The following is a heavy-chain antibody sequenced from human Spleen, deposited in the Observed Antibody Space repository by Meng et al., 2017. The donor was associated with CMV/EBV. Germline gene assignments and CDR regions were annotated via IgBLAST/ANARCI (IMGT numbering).Heavy chain of an antibody. J-gene: IGHJ4*02. CDR3: ARGPKIPLGGVNLWPLEH. CDR2: LIPVFGAP. CDR1: FRTFA. V-gene: IGHV1-69*05. D-gene: IGHD3-16*01. Sequence: FRTFAISWIRQAPGQGLERMGGLIPVFGAPDYAQKFQERLTITTDESTSSAYMELSSLTFEDTAVYFCARGPKIPLGGVNLWPLEHWGQGSLVTVSS.